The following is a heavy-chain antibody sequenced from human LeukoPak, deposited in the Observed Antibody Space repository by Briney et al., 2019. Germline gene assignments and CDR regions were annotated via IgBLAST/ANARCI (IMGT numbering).Heavy chain of an antibody. V-gene: IGHV3-7*05. CDR3: ARGSAGAYDC. Sequence: PGGSLRLSCAASGFTFRSYWMCWVRQAPGKGLEWAANINQEGSEKYYVDSVKGRFTISRDNAKNSLYLQMNSLRAEDTAVYYCARGSAGAYDCWGQGTLATVSS. CDR2: INQEGSEK. D-gene: IGHD6-6*01. CDR1: GFTFRSYW. J-gene: IGHJ4*02.